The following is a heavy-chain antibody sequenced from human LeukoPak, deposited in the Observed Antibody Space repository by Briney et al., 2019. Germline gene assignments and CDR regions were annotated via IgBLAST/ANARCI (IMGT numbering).Heavy chain of an antibody. V-gene: IGHV4-59*12. Sequence: PSETLSLTCTVSGGSISSYYWSWIRQPPGKGLEWIGYIYYSGSTNYNPSLKSRVTISVDTSKNQFSLKLSSVTAADTAVYYCARDYYDSSGHYIFDYWGQGTQVTVSS. CDR2: IYYSGST. CDR1: GGSISSYY. D-gene: IGHD3-22*01. CDR3: ARDYYDSSGHYIFDY. J-gene: IGHJ4*02.